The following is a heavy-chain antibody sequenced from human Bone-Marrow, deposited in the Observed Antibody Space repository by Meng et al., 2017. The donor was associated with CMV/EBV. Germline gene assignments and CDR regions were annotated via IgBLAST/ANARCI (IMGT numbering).Heavy chain of an antibody. V-gene: IGHV3-48*04. CDR3: ARRSRDGYNYDYFDY. D-gene: IGHD5-24*01. CDR2: ISSSSSTI. Sequence: GGSLRLSCAASGFTFSSYSMNWVRQAPGKGLEWVSYISSSSSTIYYADSVKGRFTISRDNAKNSLYLQMNSLRAEDTAVYYCARRSRDGYNYDYFDYWGQGTLVNVAS. CDR1: GFTFSSYS. J-gene: IGHJ4*02.